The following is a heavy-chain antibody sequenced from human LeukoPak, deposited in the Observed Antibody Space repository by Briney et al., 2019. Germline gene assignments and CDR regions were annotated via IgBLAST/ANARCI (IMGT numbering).Heavy chain of an antibody. V-gene: IGHV4-39*01. Sequence: SETLSLTCTVSGGSISSSSYYWGWIRQPPGKGLEWIGSIYYSGSTYYNPSLKSRVTISVDTSKNQFSLKLSSVTAADTAVYYCASLTYYYDSSGYNWGQGTLATVSS. J-gene: IGHJ4*02. CDR2: IYYSGST. CDR1: GGSISSSSYY. CDR3: ASLTYYYDSSGYN. D-gene: IGHD3-22*01.